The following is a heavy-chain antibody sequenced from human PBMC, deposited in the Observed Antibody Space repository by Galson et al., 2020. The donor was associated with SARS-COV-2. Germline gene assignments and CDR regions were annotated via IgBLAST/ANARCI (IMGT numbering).Heavy chain of an antibody. Sequence: SETLSLTRTVSGGSISSGGYYWSWIRQHPGKGLEWIGYIYYSGSTYYNPSLKSRVTISVDTSKNQFSLKLSSVTAADTAVYYCARSFWSGYQYYYMDVWGKGTTVTVSS. D-gene: IGHD3-3*01. V-gene: IGHV4-31*03. CDR2: IYYSGST. CDR1: GGSISSGGYY. J-gene: IGHJ6*03. CDR3: ARSFWSGYQYYYMDV.